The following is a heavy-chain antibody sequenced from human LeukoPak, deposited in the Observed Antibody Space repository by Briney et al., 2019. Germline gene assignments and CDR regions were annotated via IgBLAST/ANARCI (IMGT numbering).Heavy chain of an antibody. CDR1: GYTFTRYG. Sequence: ASVKVSCKASGYTFTRYGISWVRQAPGQGLEWMGWINPNSGGTNYAQKFQGRVTMTRDTSISTAYMELSRLRSDDTAVYYCARGGQIVVVPATTGGYYGMDVWGQGTTVTVSS. CDR3: ARGGQIVVVPATTGGYYGMDV. D-gene: IGHD2-2*01. J-gene: IGHJ6*02. V-gene: IGHV1-2*02. CDR2: INPNSGGT.